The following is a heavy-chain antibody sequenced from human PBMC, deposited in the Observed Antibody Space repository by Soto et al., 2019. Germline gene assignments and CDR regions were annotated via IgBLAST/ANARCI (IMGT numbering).Heavy chain of an antibody. Sequence: ASVKVSCKASGGTFSSYAISWVRQAPGQGLEWMGGIIPIFGTANYAQKFQGRVTITADESTSTAYMELSSLRSEDTAVYYCARAQRVYSSSLGYYYYYYGMDVWGQGTTVTVSS. J-gene: IGHJ6*02. CDR2: IIPIFGTA. D-gene: IGHD6-6*01. CDR3: ARAQRVYSSSLGYYYYYYGMDV. V-gene: IGHV1-69*13. CDR1: GGTFSSYA.